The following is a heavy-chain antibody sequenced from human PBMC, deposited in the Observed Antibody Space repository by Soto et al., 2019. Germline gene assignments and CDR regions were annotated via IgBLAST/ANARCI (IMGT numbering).Heavy chain of an antibody. CDR3: ARVRFLEWLLLSVSDAFDI. Sequence: EVQLVESGGGLVQPGGSLRLSCAASGFTFSSYSMNWVRQAPGKGLEWVSYISSSSSTIYYADSVKGRFTISRDNAKNSLYLQMNSLRAEDTAVYYCARVRFLEWLLLSVSDAFDIWGQGTMVTVSS. CDR1: GFTFSSYS. J-gene: IGHJ3*02. D-gene: IGHD3-3*01. CDR2: ISSSSSTI. V-gene: IGHV3-48*01.